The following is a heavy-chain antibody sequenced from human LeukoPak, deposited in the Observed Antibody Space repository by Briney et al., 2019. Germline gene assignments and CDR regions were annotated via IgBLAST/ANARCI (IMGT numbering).Heavy chain of an antibody. V-gene: IGHV3-64D*06. CDR1: GFIFSNYA. Sequence: PGGSLRLSCSASGFIFSNYAMHWVRQAPGKGLEYVSAISTNGGTTNYAGSVKGRFTISRDNSKNTVYLQMSSLRVEDTAVYYCVKRDSNGYYYVNWGQGTLVTVSS. CDR3: VKRDSNGYYYVN. CDR2: ISTNGGTT. D-gene: IGHD3-22*01. J-gene: IGHJ4*02.